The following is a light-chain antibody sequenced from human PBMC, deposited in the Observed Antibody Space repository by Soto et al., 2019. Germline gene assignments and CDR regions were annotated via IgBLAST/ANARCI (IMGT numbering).Light chain of an antibody. CDR2: ENK. CDR3: QSYDSSSRV. Sequence: NFMLTQPHSVSESPGKTVSISCTRSSGNIASNYVQWYQQRPGSAPTTVIYENKHRPSGVPDRFSGSIDSSSNSASLTISGLKTEDEADSYCQSYDSSSRVFGGGTKVTVL. V-gene: IGLV6-57*04. J-gene: IGLJ3*02. CDR1: SGNIASNY.